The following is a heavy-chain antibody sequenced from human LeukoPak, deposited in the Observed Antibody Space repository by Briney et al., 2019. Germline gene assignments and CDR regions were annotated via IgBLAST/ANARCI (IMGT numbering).Heavy chain of an antibody. CDR3: AREGLDTPNWFDP. V-gene: IGHV4-31*03. CDR2: IYYSGST. J-gene: IGHJ5*02. Sequence: SETLSLTCTVSGGSISSGGYYWSWIRQHPGKGLEWIGYIYYSGSTYYNPSLKSRVTISVDTSKNQFSLKLSSVTAADTAVYYCAREGLDTPNWFDPWGQGTLVTVSS. D-gene: IGHD5-18*01. CDR1: GGSISSGGYY.